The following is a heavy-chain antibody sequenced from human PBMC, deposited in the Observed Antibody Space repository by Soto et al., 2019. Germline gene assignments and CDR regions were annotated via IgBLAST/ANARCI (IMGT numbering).Heavy chain of an antibody. CDR3: ARGRYGKLAKAVGVSTYYMDV. J-gene: IGHJ6*03. Sequence: ASVKVSCKASGYTFTSYDINWVRQATGQGLEWMGWMNPNSGNTGYAQKFQGRVTMTRNTSISTAYMELSSLRSEDTAVYYCARGRYGKLAKAVGVSTYYMDVWGKGTTVTVSS. V-gene: IGHV1-8*01. D-gene: IGHD6-19*01. CDR1: GYTFTSYD. CDR2: MNPNSGNT.